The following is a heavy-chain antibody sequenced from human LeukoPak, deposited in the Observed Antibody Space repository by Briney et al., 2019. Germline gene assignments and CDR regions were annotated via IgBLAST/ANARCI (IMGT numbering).Heavy chain of an antibody. CDR3: ARERYSLSRIDY. D-gene: IGHD2-21*01. CDR1: GGSFSGYY. V-gene: IGHV4-34*01. CDR2: INHSGST. J-gene: IGHJ4*02. Sequence: PSETLSLTCGVYGGSFSGYYWRGIRQPPGKGLEWIGEINHSGSTNYNPSLKSRVTISVDTSKNQFSLDLSSSTGADTAVYYCARERYSLSRIDYWGQGTLVTVSS.